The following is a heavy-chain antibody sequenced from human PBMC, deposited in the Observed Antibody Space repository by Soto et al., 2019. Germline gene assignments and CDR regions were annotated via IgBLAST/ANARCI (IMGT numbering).Heavy chain of an antibody. J-gene: IGHJ4*01. CDR3: AHAGDYDLLTFDH. V-gene: IGHV2-5*02. Sequence: QITLKESGPTLVRPAQTLTLTCDFSGFSLSTYHMGVAWIRQPPGKALEWLALLYWDDDKRYSPSLKDTLSISKDTSNNRVVLTITNIDPGDTATYFCAHAGDYDLLTFDHWGPGALVTVSS. CDR1: GFSLSTYHMG. CDR2: LYWDDDK. D-gene: IGHD4-17*01.